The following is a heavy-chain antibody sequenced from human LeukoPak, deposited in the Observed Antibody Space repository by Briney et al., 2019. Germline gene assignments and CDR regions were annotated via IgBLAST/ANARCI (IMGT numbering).Heavy chain of an antibody. CDR3: ARTQYSSGWYAYGCDY. D-gene: IGHD6-19*01. V-gene: IGHV1-24*01. CDR1: GYTLTELS. CDR2: FDPEDGET. Sequence: ASVKVSCKVSGYTLTELSMHWVRQAPGKGLEWMGGFDPEDGETIYAQKFQGRVTMTEDTSTGTAYMELRSLRSDDTAVYYCARTQYSSGWYAYGCDYWGQGTLVTVSS. J-gene: IGHJ4*02.